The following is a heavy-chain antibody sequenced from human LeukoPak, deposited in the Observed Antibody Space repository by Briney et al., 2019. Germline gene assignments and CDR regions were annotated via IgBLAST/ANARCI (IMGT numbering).Heavy chain of an antibody. J-gene: IGHJ4*02. Sequence: GASVKVSCKASGYTFTGYYMHWVRQAPGQGLEWMGRINPNNGATNYAQRLQGRVTITGDTSISTAYMELSSLRSDDTPVYYCTRESGSYHGNDYWGQGTLVTVSS. CDR1: GYTFTGYY. CDR3: TRESGSYHGNDY. CDR2: INPNNGAT. D-gene: IGHD1-26*01. V-gene: IGHV1-2*06.